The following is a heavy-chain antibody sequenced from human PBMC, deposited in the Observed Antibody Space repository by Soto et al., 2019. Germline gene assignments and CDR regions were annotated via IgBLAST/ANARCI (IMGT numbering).Heavy chain of an antibody. D-gene: IGHD1-26*01. J-gene: IGHJ4*02. CDR3: ARGGALRPNVHVPLAF. Sequence: SETLSLTCTVSGASITSGSYSWSWIRQAPGKGLEWIGNIHVTGYTAFSPSLKRRVTMSVDTSKNQFSLNVNSVTAADTAVYFCARGGALRPNVHVPLAFWGQGTIVTIYS. V-gene: IGHV4-30-2*01. CDR2: IHVTGYT. CDR1: GASITSGSYS.